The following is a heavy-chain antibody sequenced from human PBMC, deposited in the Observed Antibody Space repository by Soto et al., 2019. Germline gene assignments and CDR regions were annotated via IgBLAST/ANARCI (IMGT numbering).Heavy chain of an antibody. V-gene: IGHV1-69*01. Sequence: QVQLVQSGAEVKKPGSSVKVSCKASGGTFSSYAISWVRQAPGQGLEWMRGIIPIFGTANYAQKFQGRVTITADESRSTAYMELSSLRSEDTAVYYCARDAFSEEQWVSPKSSYGMDVWGQGTTVTVSS. CDR2: IIPIFGTA. CDR3: ARDAFSEEQWVSPKSSYGMDV. J-gene: IGHJ6*02. D-gene: IGHD6-19*01. CDR1: GGTFSSYA.